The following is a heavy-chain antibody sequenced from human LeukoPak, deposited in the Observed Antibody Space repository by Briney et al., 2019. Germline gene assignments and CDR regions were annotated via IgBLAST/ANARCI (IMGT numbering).Heavy chain of an antibody. V-gene: IGHV4-39*07. D-gene: IGHD3-10*01. J-gene: IGHJ4*02. Sequence: SETLSLTCTVSGGSISSSSYYWGWIRQPPGKGLEWIGSIYYSGSTYYNPSLKSRVTISVDTSKNQFSLKLSSVTAADTAVYYCARGEYYGSGSYYSPYYFDYWGQGTLVTISS. CDR3: ARGEYYGSGSYYSPYYFDY. CDR2: IYYSGST. CDR1: GGSISSSSYY.